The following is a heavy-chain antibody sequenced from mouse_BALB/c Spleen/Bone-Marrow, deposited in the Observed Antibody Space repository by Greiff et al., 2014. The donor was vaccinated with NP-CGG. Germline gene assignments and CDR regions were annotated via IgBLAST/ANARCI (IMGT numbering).Heavy chain of an antibody. Sequence: VQLKESGGDLVKPGGSLKLSCAASGFTFSRYGMSWVRQTPDKRLEWVANISSGGSYTYYPDSVKGRFTISRDNAKNTLYLHMSSLKSEDTAMYYCARQYGNFGVMDYWGQGTSVTVSS. CDR3: ARQYGNFGVMDY. CDR2: ISSGGSYT. CDR1: GFTFSRYG. D-gene: IGHD2-1*01. J-gene: IGHJ4*01. V-gene: IGHV5-6*01.